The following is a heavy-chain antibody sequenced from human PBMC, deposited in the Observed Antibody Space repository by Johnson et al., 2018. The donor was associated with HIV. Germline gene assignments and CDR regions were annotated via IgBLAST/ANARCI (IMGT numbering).Heavy chain of an antibody. J-gene: IGHJ3*02. CDR3: AKDLSANYGDFGRAFDI. V-gene: IGHV3-30-3*01. CDR1: AFTFSNYA. D-gene: IGHD4-17*01. Sequence: QVQLVESGGGVVQPGRSLRLACAASAFTFSNYAMHWVRQAPGKGLEWVAVISYDGSSKYYAESLKGRISISRDNSMNTLYLQMNSLRAEDTAVYYCAKDLSANYGDFGRAFDIWGQGTMVTVSS. CDR2: ISYDGSSK.